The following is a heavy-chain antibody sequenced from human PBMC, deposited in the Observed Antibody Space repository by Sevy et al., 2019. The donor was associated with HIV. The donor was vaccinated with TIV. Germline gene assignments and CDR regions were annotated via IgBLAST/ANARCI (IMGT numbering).Heavy chain of an antibody. D-gene: IGHD3-22*01. CDR1: RFTFCSYA. V-gene: IGHV3-30-3*01. CDR3: ARDSDYYDSSGLVSVDY. Sequence: GGSLRLSCTASRFTFCSYAMHWVRQAPGKGLEWVAVISYDGSNKYYADSVKGRFTISRDNSKNTLYLQMNSLRAEDTAVYYCARDSDYYDSSGLVSVDYWGQGTLVTVSS. J-gene: IGHJ4*02. CDR2: ISYDGSNK.